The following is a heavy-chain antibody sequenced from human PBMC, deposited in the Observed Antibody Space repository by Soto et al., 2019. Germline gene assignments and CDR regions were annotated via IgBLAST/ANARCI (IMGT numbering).Heavy chain of an antibody. V-gene: IGHV1-69*01. CDR3: ALWGFRDGNNSKYNYSGMDV. CDR2: IIPIFGTA. CDR1: GGTFTRYT. D-gene: IGHD1-1*01. Sequence: VQLVQSGAEVKKPGSSVKLSCKASGGTFTRYTISWVRQAPGQGLEWMGGIIPIFGTANYAQKVQGRVAIIADEATSAAYMELRSLRSEDTAVYYCALWGFRDGNNSKYNYSGMDVWGQGTTVTVSS. J-gene: IGHJ6*02.